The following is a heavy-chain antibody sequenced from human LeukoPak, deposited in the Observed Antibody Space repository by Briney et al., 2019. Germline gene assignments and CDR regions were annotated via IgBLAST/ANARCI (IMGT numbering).Heavy chain of an antibody. V-gene: IGHV4-4*07. CDR1: GGSISSYY. Sequence: SETLSLTCTVSGGSISSYYWSWIRQPAGKGLEWIGRIYTSGSTNYNPSLKSRVTMSVDTSKNQFSLKLSSVTAADTAVYYCARASRYHFPYYYYYMDVWGKGATVTVSS. CDR3: ARASRYHFPYYYYYMDV. CDR2: IYTSGST. D-gene: IGHD1-14*01. J-gene: IGHJ6*03.